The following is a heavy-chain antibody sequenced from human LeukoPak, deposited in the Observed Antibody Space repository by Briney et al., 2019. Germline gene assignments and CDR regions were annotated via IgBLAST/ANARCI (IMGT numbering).Heavy chain of an antibody. CDR2: IYYSGST. Sequence: SETLSLTCAVSGGSISSGGYSWSWIRQPPGKGLEWIGYIYYSGSTNYNPSLKSRVTISVDTSKNQFSLKLSSVTAADTAVYYCARDRTYGSGSADAFDIWGQGTMVTVSS. D-gene: IGHD3-10*01. V-gene: IGHV4-61*08. J-gene: IGHJ3*02. CDR3: ARDRTYGSGSADAFDI. CDR1: GGSISSGGYS.